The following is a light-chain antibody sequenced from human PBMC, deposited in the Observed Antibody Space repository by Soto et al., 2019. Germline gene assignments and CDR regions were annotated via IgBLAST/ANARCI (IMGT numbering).Light chain of an antibody. CDR2: LNSDGSH. J-gene: IGLJ2*01. CDR3: QTWGTGIVV. Sequence: QPVLTQSPSASASLGASVKLTCTLSSGHSSYAIAWHQQQPEKGPRYLMKLNSDGSHSKGDGIPDRFSGSSSGAKRYLTISSIQSEDEADYYCQTWGTGIVVFGGGTKLTVL. CDR1: SGHSSYA. V-gene: IGLV4-69*01.